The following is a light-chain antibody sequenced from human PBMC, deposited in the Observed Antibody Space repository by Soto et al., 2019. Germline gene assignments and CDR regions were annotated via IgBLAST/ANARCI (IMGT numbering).Light chain of an antibody. CDR3: QQDNMTPFT. Sequence: DIQMTQSPSSLSASVGDRVTITCRASQNIRVYLNWYQRKPGKAPSLLIYASSTLQSGVPSRFIGSGSETEFTLTISSLQPEDFATYYCQQDNMTPFTFGPGTKVDI. V-gene: IGKV1-39*01. CDR1: QNIRVY. CDR2: ASS. J-gene: IGKJ3*01.